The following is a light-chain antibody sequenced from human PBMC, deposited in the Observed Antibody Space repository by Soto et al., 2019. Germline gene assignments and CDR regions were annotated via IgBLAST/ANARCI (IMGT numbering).Light chain of an antibody. CDR3: LSYTSTTIYV. J-gene: IGLJ1*01. CDR2: DVI. Sequence: QSVLTQPASVSGSPGQSITISCTGTSSDIGGYNYVSWYQHHPGKAPQLIIFDVINRPSGVSNRFSGSKSGNTASLTIFGLQAEDEADYYSLSYTSTTIYVFGSGTKVTVL. V-gene: IGLV2-14*03. CDR1: SSDIGGYNY.